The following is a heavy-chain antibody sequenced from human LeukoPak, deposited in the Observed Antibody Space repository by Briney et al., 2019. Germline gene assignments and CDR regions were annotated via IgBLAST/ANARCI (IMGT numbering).Heavy chain of an antibody. D-gene: IGHD3-3*01. V-gene: IGHV1-18*01. CDR3: AIAVVTNYFDE. Sequence: ASVKVSCKASGNTFNSYGLNWVRQAPGQGLEWMGWINAHNGDTHYAQKVQGRVSMTTDTSTSTVYMELRSLRSDDTAVYYCAIAVVTNYFDEWGQGTLVTVSS. CDR1: GNTFNSYG. J-gene: IGHJ4*02. CDR2: INAHNGDT.